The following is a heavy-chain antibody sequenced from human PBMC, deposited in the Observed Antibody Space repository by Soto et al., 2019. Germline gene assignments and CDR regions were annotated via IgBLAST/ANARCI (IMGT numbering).Heavy chain of an antibody. J-gene: IGHJ6*01. D-gene: IGHD4-17*01. CDR1: GFTFVSYA. CDR2: ISGSGGST. CDR3: AKDSPPSRIYGDSDYYYGMDV. V-gene: IGHV3-23*01. Sequence: SLRLSWSAAGFTFVSYAMSLVRQAPGKGLEWVSAISGSGGSTYYAYSVKGRFTISRDNSKNTLYLQMNSLRAEDTAVYYCAKDSPPSRIYGDSDYYYGMDVWGQGTTVTVSS.